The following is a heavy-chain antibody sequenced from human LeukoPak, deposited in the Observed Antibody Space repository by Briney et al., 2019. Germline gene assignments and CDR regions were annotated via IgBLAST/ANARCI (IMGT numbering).Heavy chain of an antibody. D-gene: IGHD3-9*01. CDR1: GYTFTGYY. CDR2: INPNSGGT. Sequence: ASVKVSCKASGYTFTGYYMHWVRQAPGQGLEWMGWINPNSGGTNYAQKFQGRVTMTRDTSISTAYMELSRLRSDDTAVYYCARGPLPTLRYFDWLPPYYFDYWGQGPLVTVSS. J-gene: IGHJ4*02. CDR3: ARGPLPTLRYFDWLPPYYFDY. V-gene: IGHV1-2*02.